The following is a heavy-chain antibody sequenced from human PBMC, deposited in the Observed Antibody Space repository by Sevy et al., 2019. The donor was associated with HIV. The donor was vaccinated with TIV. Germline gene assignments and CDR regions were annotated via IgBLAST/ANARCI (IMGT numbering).Heavy chain of an antibody. Sequence: GGSLRLSCAASGFTFDTFWMGWVRQAPGRGLEWVPTINPRGNERNYLDSGKGRFTISRDNAKNSLYLQMHSLKGGDTALYYCVRVLWDVLVVPAATPSPWLDSWGQGTLVTVSS. CDR1: GFTFDTFW. V-gene: IGHV3-7*01. J-gene: IGHJ5*01. D-gene: IGHD3-16*02. CDR3: VRVLWDVLVVPAATPSPWLDS. CDR2: INPRGNER.